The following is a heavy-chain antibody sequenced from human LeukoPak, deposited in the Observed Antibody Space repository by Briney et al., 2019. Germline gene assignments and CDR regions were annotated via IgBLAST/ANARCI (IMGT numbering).Heavy chain of an antibody. CDR2: INHSGST. D-gene: IGHD3-22*01. CDR3: ARWAYDSSGYLFQH. V-gene: IGHV4-34*01. CDR1: GGSFSGYY. J-gene: IGHJ1*01. Sequence: SETLSLTCAVYGGSFSGYYWSWIRQPPGKGLEWIGEINHSGSTNYNPSLKSRVTISVDTPKNQFSLKLSSVTAADTAVYYCARWAYDSSGYLFQHWGQGTLVTVSS.